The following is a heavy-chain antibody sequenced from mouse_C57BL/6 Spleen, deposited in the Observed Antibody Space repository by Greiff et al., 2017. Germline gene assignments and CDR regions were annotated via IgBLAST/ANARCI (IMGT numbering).Heavy chain of an antibody. CDR3: ALSITTVVDYYAMDY. Sequence: QVQLQQSGAELVKPGASVKLSCKASGYTFTSYWMQWVKQRPGQGLEWIGEIDPSASYTNYNQKFKGKATLTVDTSSSTAYMQLSSLTSEDSAVYYCALSITTVVDYYAMDYWGQGTSVTVSS. V-gene: IGHV1-50*01. CDR2: IDPSASYT. D-gene: IGHD1-1*01. CDR1: GYTFTSYW. J-gene: IGHJ4*01.